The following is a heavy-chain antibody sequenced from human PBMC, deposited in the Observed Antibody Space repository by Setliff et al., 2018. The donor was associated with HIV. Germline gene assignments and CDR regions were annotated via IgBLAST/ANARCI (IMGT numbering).Heavy chain of an antibody. V-gene: IGHV1-69*13. D-gene: IGHD3-22*01. CDR3: ARDYPYYESSGYNYLEAFDI. J-gene: IGHJ3*02. CDR2: IIPIFGTA. CDR1: GGTFSSYA. Sequence: SVKVSCKASGGTFSSYAISWVRQAPGQGLEWMGGIIPIFGTANYAQKFQGRVTITADESTSTAYVELSSLRSEDTAVYNCARDYPYYESSGYNYLEAFDIWGQGTMVTVSS.